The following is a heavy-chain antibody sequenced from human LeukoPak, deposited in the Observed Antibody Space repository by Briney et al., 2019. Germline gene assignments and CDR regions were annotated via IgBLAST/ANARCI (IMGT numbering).Heavy chain of an antibody. Sequence: GGSLRLSCEASGIAFSGYSMNWVRQAPGGGLEWVSSISSSRTYIYYADSVKGRFTVSRDNAKNSLYLQMNGLRAEDTAVYYCARDASLASVGRRFDPWGQGTRVTVSS. CDR2: ISSSRTYI. J-gene: IGHJ5*02. D-gene: IGHD1-26*01. V-gene: IGHV3-21*01. CDR1: GIAFSGYS. CDR3: ARDASLASVGRRFDP.